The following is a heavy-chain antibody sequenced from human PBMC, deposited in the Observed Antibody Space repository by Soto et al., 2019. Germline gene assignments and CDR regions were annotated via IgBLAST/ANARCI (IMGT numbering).Heavy chain of an antibody. CDR1: GFTFSDYA. CDR2: ISGGSSVT. V-gene: IGHV3-23*01. Sequence: LRLSCTASGFTFSDYAMTWVRQAPGKGLEWVSTISGGSSVTYYGDSVKGRFTISRDNAKKTLFLQLNRLSAEDTATYYCAKVLSKNYYYPFDFWGQGTEVTVSS. J-gene: IGHJ4*02. D-gene: IGHD3-10*01. CDR3: AKVLSKNYYYPFDF.